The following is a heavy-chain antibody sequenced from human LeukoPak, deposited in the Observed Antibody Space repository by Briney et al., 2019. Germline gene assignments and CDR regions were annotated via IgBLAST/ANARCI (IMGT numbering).Heavy chain of an antibody. V-gene: IGHV4-39*01. J-gene: IGHJ6*02. Sequence: ASETLSLTCTVSGGSISSSSYYWGWIRQPPGKGLEWIGSVYYSRSTYYNPSLKSRVTISVDTSKNQFSLKLSSVTAADTAVYYCAREWLSTTYYYYGMDVWGQGTTVTVSS. CDR3: AREWLSTTYYYYGMDV. CDR2: VYYSRST. CDR1: GGSISSSSYY. D-gene: IGHD3-3*01.